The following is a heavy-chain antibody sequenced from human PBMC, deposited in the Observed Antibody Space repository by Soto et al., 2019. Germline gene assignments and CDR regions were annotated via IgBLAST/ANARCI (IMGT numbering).Heavy chain of an antibody. D-gene: IGHD5-12*01. CDR2: IYYSGST. J-gene: IGHJ6*02. Sequence: SETLSLTCTVSGGSISSGDYYWSWIRQPPGKGLEWIGYIYYSGSTYYNPSLKSRVTISVDTSKNQFSLKLSSVTAADTAVYYCARYSGYDSDYYYGMDVWGQWTTVTVS. V-gene: IGHV4-30-4*01. CDR3: ARYSGYDSDYYYGMDV. CDR1: GGSISSGDYY.